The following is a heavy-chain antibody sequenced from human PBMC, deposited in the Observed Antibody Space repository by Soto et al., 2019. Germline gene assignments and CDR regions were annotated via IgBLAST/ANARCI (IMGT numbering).Heavy chain of an antibody. CDR2: MNPNSGNT. CDR3: AHHLLGYCSGGSCYGNAFDI. Sequence: ASVKVSCKASGYTFTSYDINWVRQATGQGLEWMGWMNPNSGNTGYAQKFQGRVTMTRNTSISKAYMELSSLRSEDTAVYYCAHHLLGYCSGGSCYGNAFDIWGQGTMVTVSS. D-gene: IGHD2-15*01. J-gene: IGHJ3*02. CDR1: GYTFTSYD. V-gene: IGHV1-8*01.